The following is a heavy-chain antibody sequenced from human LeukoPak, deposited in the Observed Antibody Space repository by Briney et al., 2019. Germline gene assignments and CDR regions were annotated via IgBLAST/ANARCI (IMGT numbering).Heavy chain of an antibody. CDR1: GFTFGDYA. J-gene: IGHJ5*02. V-gene: IGHV3-49*04. CDR3: GRGLEGLGKNWFDP. D-gene: IGHD3/OR15-3a*01. Sequence: GGSLRLSCTASGFTFGDYAMSWVRQAPGQGLEWVGFIRRKAHGGRTEYAASVKGRFIISRNDSTSIAYLQMNSLKTEDTAVYYCGRGLEGLGKNWFDPWGQGTLVTVSS. CDR2: IRRKAHGGRT.